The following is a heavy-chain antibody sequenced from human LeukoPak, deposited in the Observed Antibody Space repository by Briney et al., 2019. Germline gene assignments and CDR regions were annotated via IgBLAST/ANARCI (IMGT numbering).Heavy chain of an antibody. D-gene: IGHD1-26*01. J-gene: IGHJ6*02. V-gene: IGHV1-2*02. Sequence: ASVKVSCKASGYTFTGYYMHWLRQAPRQGLEWMGWINPNNGGTNYAQKFQGRVTMTRDTSISTVYMEVSRLRSDDTAVYYCATVHSGYGMDVWGQGTTVTVSS. CDR1: GYTFTGYY. CDR3: ATVHSGYGMDV. CDR2: INPNNGGT.